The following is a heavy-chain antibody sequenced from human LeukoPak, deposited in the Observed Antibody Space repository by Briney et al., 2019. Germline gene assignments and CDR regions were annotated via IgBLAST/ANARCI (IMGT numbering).Heavy chain of an antibody. J-gene: IGHJ6*03. Sequence: SETLSLTYTVSGYSISSGYYWGWIRQPPGKGLEWVGSIYHSGSAYYNPSLKSRVAISVDTSKNQFSLQLSSVTAADTAVYYCASPAVAGSGYYYYYMGVWGKGTTVTVSS. D-gene: IGHD6-19*01. CDR3: ASPAVAGSGYYYYYMGV. CDR2: IYHSGSA. V-gene: IGHV4-38-2*02. CDR1: GYSISSGYY.